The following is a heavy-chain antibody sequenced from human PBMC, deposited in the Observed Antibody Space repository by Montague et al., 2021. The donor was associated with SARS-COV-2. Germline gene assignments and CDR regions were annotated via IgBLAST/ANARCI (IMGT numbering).Heavy chain of an antibody. Sequence: SETLSLTCAVHGGSFSGYYWSWIRQPPGKGLERIGEINHSGSTNYNPSLKSRVSISVDTSKNQFSLKLSSVTAADTAVYYCARGAPTITMIVVVFTGAGWYFDLWGRGTLVTVSS. CDR1: GGSFSGYY. V-gene: IGHV4-34*01. J-gene: IGHJ2*01. D-gene: IGHD3-22*01. CDR3: ARGAPTITMIVVVFTGAGWYFDL. CDR2: INHSGST.